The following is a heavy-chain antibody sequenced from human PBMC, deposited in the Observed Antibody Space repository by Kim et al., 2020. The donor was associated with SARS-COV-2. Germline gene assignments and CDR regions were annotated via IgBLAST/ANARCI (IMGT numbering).Heavy chain of an antibody. J-gene: IGHJ3*02. V-gene: IGHV3-23*01. CDR3: AKDQGGSGSYYNGPGWAFDI. Sequence: GGSLRLSCAASGFTFSSYAMSWVRQAPGKGLEWVSAISGSGGSTYYADSVKGRFTISRDNSKNTLYLQMNSLRAEDTAVYYCAKDQGGSGSYYNGPGWAFDIWGQGTMVTVSS. CDR1: GFTFSSYA. CDR2: ISGSGGST. D-gene: IGHD3-10*01.